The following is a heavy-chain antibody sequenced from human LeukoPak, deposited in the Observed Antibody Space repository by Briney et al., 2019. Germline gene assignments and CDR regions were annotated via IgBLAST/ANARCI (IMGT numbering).Heavy chain of an antibody. J-gene: IGHJ2*01. Sequence: GGSLRLSCAASGFTFSSYAMSWVRQAPGKGLEWVSAISGSGGSTYYADSVKGRFTISRANSKNTLYLQMNSLRAEDTAVYYCAKDLGDSWYFDLWGRGTLVTVSS. CDR1: GFTFSSYA. D-gene: IGHD3-10*01. CDR3: AKDLGDSWYFDL. V-gene: IGHV3-23*01. CDR2: ISGSGGST.